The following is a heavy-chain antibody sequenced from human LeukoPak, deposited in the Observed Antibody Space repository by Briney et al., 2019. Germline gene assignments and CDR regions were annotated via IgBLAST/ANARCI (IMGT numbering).Heavy chain of an antibody. CDR1: GVTFSSYV. J-gene: IGHJ6*02. Sequence: GGSLRLSCVASGVTFSSYVMSWVRQAPGKGLEWVSGISGGGGSTYYADSVKGRFTISRDNSKNTLYLQMNSLRAEDTAVYYCAKVSHYYYYYYGMDVWGQGTTVTVSS. CDR3: AKVSHYYYYYYGMDV. CDR2: ISGGGGST. V-gene: IGHV3-23*01.